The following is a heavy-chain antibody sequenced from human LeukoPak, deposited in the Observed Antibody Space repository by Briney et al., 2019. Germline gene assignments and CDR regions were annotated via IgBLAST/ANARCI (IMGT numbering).Heavy chain of an antibody. J-gene: IGHJ4*02. CDR3: AKDLGWIQFGY. CDR2: VSPNGETA. Sequence: GGSLRLSCATPGFRFRSYGMSWVRQAPGKGLEWVSGVSPNGETAYYADSVKGRFTISRDNSKNTVYLQVRSLRAEDTAVYYCAKDLGWIQFGYWGQGALVTVSS. CDR1: GFRFRSYG. D-gene: IGHD5-18*01. V-gene: IGHV3-23*01.